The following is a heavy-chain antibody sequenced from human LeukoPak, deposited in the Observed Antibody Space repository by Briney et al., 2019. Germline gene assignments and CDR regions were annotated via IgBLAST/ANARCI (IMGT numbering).Heavy chain of an antibody. CDR3: ARGSVAGHLDY. CDR2: INPSGGST. D-gene: IGHD6-19*01. V-gene: IGHV1-46*01. CDR1: GYTFTIYD. J-gene: IGHJ4*02. Sequence: ASVKVSCKASGYTFTIYDINWVRHAPRQGLEWMGIINPSGGSTSYAQKYQGRVTMTRDTSTSTVYMELSCLRSEDTAVYYCARGSVAGHLDYWGQGTLVTVSS.